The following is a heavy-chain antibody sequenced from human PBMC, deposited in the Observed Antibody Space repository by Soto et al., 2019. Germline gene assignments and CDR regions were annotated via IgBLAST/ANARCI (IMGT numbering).Heavy chain of an antibody. CDR1: GFSLSTGGVG. J-gene: IGHJ6*02. Sequence: QITLKESGPALVKPTQTLTLTCTISGFSLSTGGVGVGWIRQPPGKALEWLALIYWDDDKRYSPSLRSRLTITKDTSKHQLVLTMTNIDPVDTATYYCAHSRCGGDCLQSYSSHYYYGMDVWGQGTTVTVSS. V-gene: IGHV2-5*02. CDR3: AHSRCGGDCLQSYSSHYYYGMDV. D-gene: IGHD2-21*02. CDR2: IYWDDDK.